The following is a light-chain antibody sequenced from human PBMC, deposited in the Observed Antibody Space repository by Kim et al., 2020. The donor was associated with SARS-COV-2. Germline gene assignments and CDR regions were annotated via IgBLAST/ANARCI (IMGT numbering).Light chain of an antibody. CDR3: SSFAGRNNLYV. CDR2: EVT. CDR1: SSDIGGYKY. Sequence: HSVTISCTGTSSDIGGYKYVSWYQQQPDKAPKLMIYEVTKRPSGVPDRFSGSKSGNTASLTVSGLQAEDEADYYCSSFAGRNNLYVFGTGTKVTVL. V-gene: IGLV2-8*01. J-gene: IGLJ1*01.